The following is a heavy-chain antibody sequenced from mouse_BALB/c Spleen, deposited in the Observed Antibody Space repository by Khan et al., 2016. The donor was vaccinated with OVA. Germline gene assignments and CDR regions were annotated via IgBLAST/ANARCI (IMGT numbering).Heavy chain of an antibody. J-gene: IGHJ4*01. CDR3: ARQPYYHYNIMDY. Sequence: VQLQESGPGLAAPSQSLSITCTISGFSLTNYGVHWIRQPPGKGLEWLVVIWSDGSTTYNSALQSRLTITKDKSQSQAFLKMNGLQTDDTAIYFCARQPYYHYNIMDYWGQGTSVTVSS. D-gene: IGHD2-10*01. V-gene: IGHV2-6-1*01. CDR1: GFSLTNYG. CDR2: IWSDGST.